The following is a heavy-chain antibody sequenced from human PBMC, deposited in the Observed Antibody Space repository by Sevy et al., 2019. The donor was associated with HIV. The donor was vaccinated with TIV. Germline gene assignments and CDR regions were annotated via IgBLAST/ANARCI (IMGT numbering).Heavy chain of an antibody. CDR3: AGGGNGDFWSYEYYYYGMDV. CDR2: MSPNTGAT. D-gene: IGHD3-3*01. V-gene: IGHV1-8*01. Sequence: ASVKVSCAAFGYTFTTYDINWVRQAPGQGLEWMGWMSPNTGATGFAQKFQGRVTLTRNKSKTKAYMELSSLTYEDTAIYYCAGGGNGDFWSYEYYYYGMDVWGQGTTVTVSS. CDR1: GYTFTTYD. J-gene: IGHJ6*02.